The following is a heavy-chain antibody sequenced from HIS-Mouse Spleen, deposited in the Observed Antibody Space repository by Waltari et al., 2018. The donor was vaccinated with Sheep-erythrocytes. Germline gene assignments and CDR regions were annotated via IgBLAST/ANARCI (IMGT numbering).Heavy chain of an antibody. CDR3: ARGAFDI. J-gene: IGHJ3*02. Sequence: QVQLVESGGGVVQPGSSLRLSCAASGFTFSSDAMHWVRQAPGKGLEWVAVISYDGSNKYYADSVKGRFTISRDNSKNTLYLQMNSLRAEDTAVYYCARGAFDIWGQGTMVTVSS. CDR1: GFTFSSDA. CDR2: ISYDGSNK. V-gene: IGHV3-30-3*01.